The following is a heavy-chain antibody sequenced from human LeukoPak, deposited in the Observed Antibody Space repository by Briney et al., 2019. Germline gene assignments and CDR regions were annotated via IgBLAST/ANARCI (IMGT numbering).Heavy chain of an antibody. Sequence: ASVKVSCKASGYTFTSYAMNWVRQAPGQGLEWMGWINPNSGGTNYAQKFQGRVTMTRDTSISTAYMELSRLRSDDTAVYYCARDREPDAFDIWGQGTMVTVSS. J-gene: IGHJ3*02. CDR2: INPNSGGT. CDR1: GYTFTSYA. D-gene: IGHD1-26*01. V-gene: IGHV1-2*02. CDR3: ARDREPDAFDI.